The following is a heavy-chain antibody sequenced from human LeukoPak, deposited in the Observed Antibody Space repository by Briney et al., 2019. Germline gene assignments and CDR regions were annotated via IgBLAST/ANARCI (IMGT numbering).Heavy chain of an antibody. Sequence: PGGSLRLSCAASGFTFSRFAMSWVRQAPGKGLEWVSAISGSGGSTYHADSVEGRFTISGDNSKSTLYLQMNSLRVEDTALYYCAKLTGIVVVPAAGFDYWGQGTLVTVSS. CDR2: ISGSGGST. J-gene: IGHJ4*02. CDR1: GFTFSRFA. CDR3: AKLTGIVVVPAAGFDY. V-gene: IGHV3-23*01. D-gene: IGHD2-2*01.